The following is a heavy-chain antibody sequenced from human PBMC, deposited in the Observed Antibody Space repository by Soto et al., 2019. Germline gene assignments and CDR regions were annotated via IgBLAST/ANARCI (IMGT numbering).Heavy chain of an antibody. CDR2: ISGSGGST. CDR3: AKDMKVTVADYFDY. D-gene: IGHD6-19*01. J-gene: IGHJ4*02. CDR1: GFTFSSYA. V-gene: IGHV3-23*01. Sequence: EVRLLESGGGLVQPGGSLRLSCAASGFTFSSYAMTWVRQAPGKGLEWVSIISGSGGSTHYEDSVRGRFTISIDNSKNTLYLQMNSLRVEDTGVYYCAKDMKVTVADYFDYWGQGTLLTVSS.